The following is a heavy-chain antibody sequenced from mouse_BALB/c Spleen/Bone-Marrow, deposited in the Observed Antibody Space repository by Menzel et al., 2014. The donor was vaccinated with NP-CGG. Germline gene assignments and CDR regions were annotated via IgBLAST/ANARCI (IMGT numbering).Heavy chain of an antibody. CDR2: IHYSGST. CDR1: GYSITSDYS. J-gene: IGHJ4*01. CDR3: ARWRYDPYAMDY. D-gene: IGHD2-14*01. V-gene: IGHV3-1*02. Sequence: EVQLHQSGPDLVKPSQSLSLTCTVTGYSITSDYSWHWIRQFPGNKLEWMGYIHYSGSTNYNPSLRSRISITRDTSKNQFFLQLNSVTTEDTATYYCARWRYDPYAMDYWGQGTSVTVSS.